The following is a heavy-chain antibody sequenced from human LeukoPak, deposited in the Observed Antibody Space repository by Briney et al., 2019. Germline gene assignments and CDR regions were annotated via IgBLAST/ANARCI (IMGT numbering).Heavy chain of an antibody. CDR3: ARVRYDCSSTSCYGDAFDI. Sequence: ASVEVSCKASGYTFTGYYMHWVRQAPGQGLEWMGWINPNSGGTNYAQKFQGRVTMTRDTSISTAYMELSRLRSDDTAVYYCARVRYDCSSTSCYGDAFDIWGQGTMVTVSS. CDR1: GYTFTGYY. V-gene: IGHV1-2*02. D-gene: IGHD2-2*01. CDR2: INPNSGGT. J-gene: IGHJ3*02.